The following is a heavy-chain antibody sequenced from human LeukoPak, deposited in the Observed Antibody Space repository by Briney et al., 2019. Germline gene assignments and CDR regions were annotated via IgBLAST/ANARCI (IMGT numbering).Heavy chain of an antibody. CDR1: GGSISSYY. D-gene: IGHD1-20*01. Sequence: SETLSLTCTVSGGSISSYYWSWVRQPPGKGLEWIGYVSYSGSTDYNPSLKSRVIISVDTSKNQFSLKLSSVTAADTAVYYCARQYNWNDQVGDAFDIWGQGTMVTVSS. CDR2: VSYSGST. CDR3: ARQYNWNDQVGDAFDI. J-gene: IGHJ3*02. V-gene: IGHV4-59*08.